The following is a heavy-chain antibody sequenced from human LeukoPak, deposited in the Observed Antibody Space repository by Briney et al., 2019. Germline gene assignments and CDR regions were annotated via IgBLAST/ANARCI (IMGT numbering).Heavy chain of an antibody. CDR3: AKDLYSYGPHYFDY. CDR1: GVTLRNYA. CDR2: ISGDGEST. V-gene: IGHV3-23*01. J-gene: IGHJ4*02. D-gene: IGHD5-18*01. Sequence: GGSLRLSCAASGVTLRNYAMTWIRQAPGKGLQWVSVISGDGESTYYADSVRGRFTISRDNSKNTLYLQMDSLRAEDTAVYYCAKDLYSYGPHYFDYWGQGTLVTVSS.